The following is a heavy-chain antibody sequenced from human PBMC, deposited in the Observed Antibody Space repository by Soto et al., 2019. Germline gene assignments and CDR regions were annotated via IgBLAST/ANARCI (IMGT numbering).Heavy chain of an antibody. V-gene: IGHV4-30-4*01. CDR1: GGSISSGDYY. Sequence: QVQLQESGPGLVKPSQTLSLTCTVPGGSISSGDYYWSWIRQPPGKGLEWIGYIYNSGSTYYNPSLKSRVTISVDTSKKQISLKLSSVTAADTAVYYCARVRHIKAFDIWGQGTMVTVSS. J-gene: IGHJ3*02. D-gene: IGHD1-20*01. CDR2: IYNSGST. CDR3: ARVRHIKAFDI.